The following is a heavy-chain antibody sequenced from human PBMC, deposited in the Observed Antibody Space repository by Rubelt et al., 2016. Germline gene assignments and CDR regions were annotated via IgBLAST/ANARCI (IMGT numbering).Heavy chain of an antibody. CDR1: GGSISSSSYY. D-gene: IGHD6-19*01. CDR2: ISSSSSYT. V-gene: IGHV3-11*05. CDR3: ARDLPVAGHGWFDP. Sequence: QLQLQESGPGLVKPSETLSLTCTVSGGSISSSSYYWGWIRQPPGKGLEWVSYISSSSSYTNYADSVKGRFTISRANAKNSLYLQMNSLRAEDTAVYYCARDLPVAGHGWFDPWGQGTLVTVSS. J-gene: IGHJ5*02.